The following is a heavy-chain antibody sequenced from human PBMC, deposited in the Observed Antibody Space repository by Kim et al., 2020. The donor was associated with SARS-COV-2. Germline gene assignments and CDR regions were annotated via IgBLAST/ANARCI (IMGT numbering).Heavy chain of an antibody. CDR1: GGSISSGGYY. D-gene: IGHD6-19*01. CDR2: IYYSGST. J-gene: IGHJ4*02. Sequence: SETLSLTCTVSGGSISSGGYYWSWIRQHPGKGLEWIGYIYYSGSTYYNPSLKSRVTISVDTSKNQFSLKLSSVTAADTAVYYCARRPLPGIAVAGTGPPETDYWGQGTLVTVSS. V-gene: IGHV4-31*03. CDR3: ARRPLPGIAVAGTGPPETDY.